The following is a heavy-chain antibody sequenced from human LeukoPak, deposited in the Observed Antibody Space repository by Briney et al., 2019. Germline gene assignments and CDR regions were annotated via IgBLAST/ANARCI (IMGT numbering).Heavy chain of an antibody. Sequence: SETLSLTCAVYGGSFSGYYWSWIRQPPGKGLEWIGEINHSGSTNYNPSLKSRVTISVDTSKNHFSLRLTSVTAADTAVYYCARDPPLSAFDIWGQGTMVTVSS. CDR3: ARDPPLSAFDI. D-gene: IGHD2/OR15-2a*01. CDR2: INHSGST. CDR1: GGSFSGYY. J-gene: IGHJ3*02. V-gene: IGHV4-34*01.